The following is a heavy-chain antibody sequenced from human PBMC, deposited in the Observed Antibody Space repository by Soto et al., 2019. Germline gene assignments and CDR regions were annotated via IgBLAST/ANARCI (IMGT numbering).Heavy chain of an antibody. D-gene: IGHD4-17*01. Sequence: QVQLVQSGAEVKKPGASVKVSCKASGYTFTSYGISWVRQAPEQGLEWMGWISAYNGNTNYAQKLQGRVTITTDTSPSTADMELRSLRSDDTAVYYCARVDDSGDYRESGHDYWGQGTLVTVSS. CDR2: ISAYNGNT. J-gene: IGHJ4*02. V-gene: IGHV1-18*01. CDR3: ARVDDSGDYRESGHDY. CDR1: GYTFTSYG.